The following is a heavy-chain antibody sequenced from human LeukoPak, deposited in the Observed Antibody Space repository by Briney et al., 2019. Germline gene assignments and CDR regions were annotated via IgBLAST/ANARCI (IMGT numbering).Heavy chain of an antibody. J-gene: IGHJ4*02. V-gene: IGHV3-53*01. CDR3: AREDTLAPFSY. CDR2: IYGGGST. Sequence: PGGSLRLSCAASGFTVSSYYMTWVRQAPGKGLEWVSVIYGGGSTYYADSVKGLSTISRDDSKNTLYLQMNSLRAEDTAVYYCAREDTLAPFSYWGQGTLVTVSS. D-gene: IGHD5-18*01. CDR1: GFTVSSYY.